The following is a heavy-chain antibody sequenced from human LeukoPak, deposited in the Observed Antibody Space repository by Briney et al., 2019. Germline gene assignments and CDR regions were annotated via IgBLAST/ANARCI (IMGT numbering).Heavy chain of an antibody. CDR3: ARGGSHDDYGDYLTFDY. D-gene: IGHD4-17*01. CDR2: ISYDGSNK. Sequence: GGSLRLSCAASGFTFRSYAMHWVRQAPGKGLEWVAVISYDGSNKYYADSVKGRFTISRDNSKNTLYLQMNSLRAEDTAVYYCARGGSHDDYGDYLTFDYWGQGTLVTVSS. V-gene: IGHV3-30-3*01. J-gene: IGHJ4*02. CDR1: GFTFRSYA.